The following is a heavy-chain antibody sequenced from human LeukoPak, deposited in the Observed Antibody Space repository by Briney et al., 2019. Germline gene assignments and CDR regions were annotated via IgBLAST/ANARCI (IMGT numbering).Heavy chain of an antibody. V-gene: IGHV1-18*01. CDR3: ARGARADIVVVPAAPEGGWFDP. CDR1: GYTFTSYG. CDR2: ISAYNGNT. D-gene: IGHD2-2*01. J-gene: IGHJ5*02. Sequence: ASVKVSCKASGYTFTSYGISWVRQAPGQGLEWMGWISAYNGNTNYAQKLQGRVTMTTDTSTSTAYMELRSLRSDDTAVYYCARGARADIVVVPAAPEGGWFDPCGQGTLVTVSS.